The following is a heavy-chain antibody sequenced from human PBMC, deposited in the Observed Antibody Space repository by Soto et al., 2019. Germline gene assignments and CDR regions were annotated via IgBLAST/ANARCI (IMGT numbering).Heavy chain of an antibody. Sequence: QVQLQESGPGLVKPSETLSLTCTVSGGSISSYYWSWIRQPPGKGLEWIGYIYYSGSTNYNPSLKSRVTTAVDTSKNQFAPKLSSVTAADTAVYYCARSYRRYCSGGSCYSYYYYYMDVLGKGTTVTVSS. V-gene: IGHV4-59*01. CDR3: ARSYRRYCSGGSCYSYYYYYMDV. CDR1: GGSISSYY. J-gene: IGHJ6*03. D-gene: IGHD2-15*01. CDR2: IYYSGST.